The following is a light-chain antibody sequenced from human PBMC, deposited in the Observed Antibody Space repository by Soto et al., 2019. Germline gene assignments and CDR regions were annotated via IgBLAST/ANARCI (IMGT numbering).Light chain of an antibody. J-gene: IGLJ2*01. Sequence: QSALTQPASVSGSPGQSITISCTGTGSDVGGYNYVSWYQHHPGKAPKLMIYEVSNRPSGVSNRFSGFKSGNTASLTISGLQAEDEADYSCSSYTSSSTPHVVFGGGTKLTVL. CDR3: SSYTSSSTPHVV. CDR1: GSDVGGYNY. CDR2: EVS. V-gene: IGLV2-14*01.